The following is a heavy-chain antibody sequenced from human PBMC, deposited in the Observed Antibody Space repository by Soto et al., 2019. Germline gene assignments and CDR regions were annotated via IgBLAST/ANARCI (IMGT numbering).Heavy chain of an antibody. Sequence: XETLSLPCTVSGGSISSYYWSWIRQPSGKGLEWIGRIYTSGSTNYNPSLKSRVTMSVDTSKNQFSLKLSSVTAADTAVYYCARDLKFGQADYWGQGSQVTVSS. CDR2: IYTSGST. CDR3: ARDLKFGQADY. CDR1: GGSISSYY. J-gene: IGHJ4*02. D-gene: IGHD3-10*01. V-gene: IGHV4-4*07.